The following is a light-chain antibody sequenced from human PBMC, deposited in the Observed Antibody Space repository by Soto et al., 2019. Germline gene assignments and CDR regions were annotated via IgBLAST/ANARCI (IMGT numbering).Light chain of an antibody. V-gene: IGKV3-20*01. J-gene: IGKJ5*01. CDR3: XXXHGWPIT. CDR1: QSVGRNF. Sequence: EIVLAQSPGTLSLSPGERATLSCRASQSVGRNFLAWYQQKPGQAPWLLIYGASNRAGGVPARFSGSGSGTEFTLTISSLQSEDFAVYYXXXXHGWPITFGQGTRLEIK. CDR2: GAS.